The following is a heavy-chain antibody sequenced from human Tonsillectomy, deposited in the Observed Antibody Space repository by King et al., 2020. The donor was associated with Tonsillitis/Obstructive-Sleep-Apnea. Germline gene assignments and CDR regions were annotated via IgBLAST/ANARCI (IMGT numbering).Heavy chain of an antibody. CDR2: IDWDEYK. V-gene: IGHV2-70*11. Sequence: VTLKESGPALVKPTQTLTLTCTFSGFSLSTSGMCLSWIRQPPGKALEWLARIDWDEYKYYSKSLKTRLTVSKDTSKNQVVLTMTNMDPVDTATYYCARAAPGSGSFDYWGQGTLVTVSS. J-gene: IGHJ4*02. D-gene: IGHD6-13*01. CDR3: ARAAPGSGSFDY. CDR1: GFSLSTSGMC.